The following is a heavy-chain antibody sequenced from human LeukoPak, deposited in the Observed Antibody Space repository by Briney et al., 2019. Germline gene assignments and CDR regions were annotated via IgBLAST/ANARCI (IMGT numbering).Heavy chain of an antibody. CDR2: IYAGNSDA. V-gene: IGHV5-51*01. Sequence: GESLKISCQGFGYPFTTSWIGWVRQLPGKGLEWTAIIYAGNSDAKYSPSFQGQVSISTDRSISTAYLHWSSLKASDTAIYYCAIINHPDGRVYWGQGTLVSVSS. D-gene: IGHD5-24*01. J-gene: IGHJ4*02. CDR3: AIINHPDGRVY. CDR1: GYPFTTSW.